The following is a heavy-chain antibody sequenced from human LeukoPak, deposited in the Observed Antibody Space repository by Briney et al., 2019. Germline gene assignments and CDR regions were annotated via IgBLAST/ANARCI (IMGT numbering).Heavy chain of an antibody. Sequence: GGSLRLSCAASGFTFSSYWMSWVSQAPGKGLEWVANIKQDGSEKYYVDSAKGRFTISRDNAKNSLYLQMNSLRAEDTAVYYCARDLSWKPFDIWGQGTMVTVSS. V-gene: IGHV3-7*01. CDR1: GFTFSSYW. CDR3: ARDLSWKPFDI. CDR2: IKQDGSEK. D-gene: IGHD1-1*01. J-gene: IGHJ3*02.